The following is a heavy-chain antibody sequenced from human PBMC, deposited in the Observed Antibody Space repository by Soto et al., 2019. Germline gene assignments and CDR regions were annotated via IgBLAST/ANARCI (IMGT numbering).Heavy chain of an antibody. V-gene: IGHV1-24*01. CDR1: GYTLTELS. Sequence: QVQLVQSGAEVKKPGASVKVSCKVSGYTLTELSMHWVRQAPGKGLEWMGGFDPEDGETIYAQKFQGRVTMTEDTSTDTAYMELSSLRSEDTAVYYCATDRRGYCSGGSCSDPFDYWGQGTLVTVSS. J-gene: IGHJ4*02. CDR3: ATDRRGYCSGGSCSDPFDY. CDR2: FDPEDGET. D-gene: IGHD2-15*01.